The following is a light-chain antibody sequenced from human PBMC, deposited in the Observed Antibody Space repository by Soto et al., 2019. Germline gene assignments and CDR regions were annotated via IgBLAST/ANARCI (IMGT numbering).Light chain of an antibody. CDR3: LYYNGYPPM. CDR2: AAS. V-gene: IGKV1-17*01. Sequence: DIQMTQSPSSLSASVGDRVTITCRGSQGISNSLAWYQQKPGEAPKRLIYAASSLQSGVPSRFSGSGSGTDFTLTISSLQPEDSATYYCLYYNGYPPMFGHGTKVEIK. CDR1: QGISNS. J-gene: IGKJ1*01.